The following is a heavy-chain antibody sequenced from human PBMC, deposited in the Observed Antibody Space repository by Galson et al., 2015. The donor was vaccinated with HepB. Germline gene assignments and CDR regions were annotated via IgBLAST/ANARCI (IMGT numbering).Heavy chain of an antibody. Sequence: SLRLSCAASGFTFSSYAMHWVRQAPGKGLEWVAVIPYDGSNKYYADSVKGRFTISRDNSKNTLYLQMNSLRAEDTAVYYCARDLRYSSSWYYPYYYYGMDVWGQGTTVTVSS. J-gene: IGHJ6*02. CDR3: ARDLRYSSSWYYPYYYYGMDV. CDR1: GFTFSSYA. D-gene: IGHD6-13*01. CDR2: IPYDGSNK. V-gene: IGHV3-30-3*01.